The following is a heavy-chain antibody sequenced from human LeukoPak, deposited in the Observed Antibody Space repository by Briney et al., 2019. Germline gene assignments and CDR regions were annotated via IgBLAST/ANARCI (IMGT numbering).Heavy chain of an antibody. CDR2: KTYDASNK. J-gene: IGHJ6*02. Sequence: PGGSLRLSCAASGFTFSSYAMHWVRQAPGKGLEWVKIKTYDASNKYYADSVEGLFTISRDNSKNTLYLQMNSLRAEDTAVYYCARDSYGMDVWGQGTTVTVSS. CDR3: ARDSYGMDV. CDR1: GFTFSSYA. V-gene: IGHV3-30-3*01.